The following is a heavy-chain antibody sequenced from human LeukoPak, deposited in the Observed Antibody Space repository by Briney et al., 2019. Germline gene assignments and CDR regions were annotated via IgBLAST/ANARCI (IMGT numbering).Heavy chain of an antibody. CDR2: IIPIFGTA. CDR1: GGTFSSYA. J-gene: IGHJ6*03. CDR3: ARGPIIDIVVIPAAADYYHMDV. D-gene: IGHD2-2*01. Sequence: SVKVSCKASGGTFSSYAISWVRQAPGQGLEWMGGIIPIFGTANYAQKFQGRVTITADKSTSTAYMELRSLRSDDTAVYYCARGPIIDIVVIPAAADYYHMDVWGKGTTVTVSS. V-gene: IGHV1-69*06.